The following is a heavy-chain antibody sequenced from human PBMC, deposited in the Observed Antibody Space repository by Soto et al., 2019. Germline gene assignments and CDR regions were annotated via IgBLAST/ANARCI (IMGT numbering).Heavy chain of an antibody. CDR1: GYTFTGYY. CDR2: IIPIFGTA. J-gene: IGHJ6*02. CDR3: ARDPRITIFGVVYYYYGMDV. D-gene: IGHD3-3*01. Sequence: SVKVSCKASGYTFTGYYMHWVRQAPGQGLEWMGGIIPIFGTANYAQKFQGRVTITADKSTSTAYMELSSLRSEDTAVYYCARDPRITIFGVVYYYYGMDVWGQGTTVTVSS. V-gene: IGHV1-69*06.